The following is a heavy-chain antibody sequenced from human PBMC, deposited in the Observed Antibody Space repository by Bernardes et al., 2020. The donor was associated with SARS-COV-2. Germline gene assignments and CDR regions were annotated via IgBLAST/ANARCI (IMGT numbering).Heavy chain of an antibody. CDR1: GYTLTELS. CDR2: FDPDDGET. Sequence: ASVKVSCKVSGYTLTELSMHWVRQAPGQGLEWMGGFDPDDGETIYAQKFQGRVTMTEDTSTDTAYMELSSLRSEDTAVYYCATGSPVAGTAGDWFDPWGQGTLVTVSS. CDR3: ATGSPVAGTAGDWFDP. J-gene: IGHJ5*02. V-gene: IGHV1-24*01. D-gene: IGHD6-19*01.